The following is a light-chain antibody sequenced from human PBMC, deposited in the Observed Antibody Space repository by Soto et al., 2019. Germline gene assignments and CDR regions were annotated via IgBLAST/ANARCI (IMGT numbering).Light chain of an antibody. CDR2: DVT. CDR1: SSDVGSNNR. CDR3: SSYTTSNTYG. Sequence: QSALTQPPSVSGSPGQSVAISCTGSSSDVGSNNRVSWYHQPPGTAPKLIIYDVTNRPSGVPDRFSGSKSGNTASLTISGLQDEDEADYYCSSYTTSNTYGFGTVTKVTVL. V-gene: IGLV2-18*02. J-gene: IGLJ1*01.